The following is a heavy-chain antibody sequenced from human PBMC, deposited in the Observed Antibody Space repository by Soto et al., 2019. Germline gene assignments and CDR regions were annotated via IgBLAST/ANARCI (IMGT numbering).Heavy chain of an antibody. V-gene: IGHV4-30-4*01. Sequence: SETLSLTCTVSGGSISSGNYYWSWIRQPPGKGLEYIGFIYHSGSTYYNPSLKSRVSISIEMSKNQYFLTVNSVTAADTAVYYCARVEQYLIRGYYFYGMDVWAKGPRSPSP. J-gene: IGHJ6*02. CDR1: GGSISSGNYY. CDR3: ARVEQYLIRGYYFYGMDV. CDR2: IYHSGST. D-gene: IGHD6-13*01.